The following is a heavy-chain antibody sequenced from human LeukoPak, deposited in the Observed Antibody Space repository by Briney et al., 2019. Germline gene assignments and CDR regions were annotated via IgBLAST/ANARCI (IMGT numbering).Heavy chain of an antibody. J-gene: IGHJ4*01. CDR1: GFTFSSYG. V-gene: IGHV3-30*02. D-gene: IGHD1-26*01. CDR2: IRYDGSNK. CDR3: ARGKSGSYGLEDY. Sequence: GGSLRLSCAASGFTFSSYGMHWVRQAPGKGLEWVAFIRYDGSNKYYADSVKGRFTISRDNSKNTLYLQMNSLRAEDTAVYYCARGKSGSYGLEDYLGHGTLVIVSS.